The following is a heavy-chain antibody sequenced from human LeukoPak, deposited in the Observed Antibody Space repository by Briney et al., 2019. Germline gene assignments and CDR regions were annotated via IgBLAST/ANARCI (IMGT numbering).Heavy chain of an antibody. CDR1: GFTFSRYS. CDR2: TSYDGSEN. CDR3: AKANENSGYDLDY. Sequence: GGSLRLSCVASGFTFSRYSMHWVRQAPGKGLEWVAVTSYDGSENYYADSVKGRFTISRDNSRNILYLQMNSLRLEDTSVYYCAKANENSGYDLDYWGQGTLVTVSS. J-gene: IGHJ4*02. D-gene: IGHD5-12*01. V-gene: IGHV3-30-3*01.